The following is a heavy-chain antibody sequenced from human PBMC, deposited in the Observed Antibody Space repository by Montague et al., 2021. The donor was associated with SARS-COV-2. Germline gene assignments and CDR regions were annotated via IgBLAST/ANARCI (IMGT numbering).Heavy chain of an antibody. CDR3: ARGGMYFSH. D-gene: IGHD3-3*01. CDR2: ITYRGST. CDR1: ADSITNNY. Sequence: SETLSLTCTVSADSITNNYWTWIRQSPGKGLELIWHITYRGSTTXNPSLNSRVTTSIDTSKNQFSLILKSVTAADTAVYYCARGGMYFSHWGQGTLVTVSS. V-gene: IGHV4-59*13. J-gene: IGHJ4*02.